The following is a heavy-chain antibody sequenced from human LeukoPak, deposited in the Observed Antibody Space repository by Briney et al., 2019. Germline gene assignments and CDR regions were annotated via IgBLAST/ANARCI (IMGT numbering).Heavy chain of an antibody. D-gene: IGHD6-19*01. V-gene: IGHV1-18*01. Sequence: GASVKVSCKASGCTFTSYGISWVRQAPGQGLEWMGWISAYNGNTNYAQKLQGRVTMTTDTSTSTAYMELRSLRSDDTAVYYCASENRGIAVAGTPNPWGQGTLVTVSS. CDR3: ASENRGIAVAGTPNP. CDR1: GCTFTSYG. J-gene: IGHJ5*02. CDR2: ISAYNGNT.